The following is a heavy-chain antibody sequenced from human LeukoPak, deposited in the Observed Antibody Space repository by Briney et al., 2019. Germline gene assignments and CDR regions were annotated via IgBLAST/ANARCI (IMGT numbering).Heavy chain of an antibody. CDR2: INHSGST. D-gene: IGHD3-10*01. V-gene: IGHV4-34*01. CDR3: ARARLSIVRGITNSDY. J-gene: IGHJ4*02. CDR1: GGSFSGYY. Sequence: SETLSLTCAVYGGSFSGYYWSWIRQPPGKGLEWIGEINHSGSTNYNPSLKSRVTISVDTSKNQFSLMLNSVTAADTALYFCARARLSIVRGITNSDYWGQGTVVTVSS.